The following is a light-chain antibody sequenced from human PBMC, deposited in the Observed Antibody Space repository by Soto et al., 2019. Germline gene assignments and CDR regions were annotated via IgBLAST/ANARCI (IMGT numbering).Light chain of an antibody. CDR3: QSYDSSLSGFVV. V-gene: IGLV1-40*01. J-gene: IGLJ2*01. CDR1: SSNIGAGYD. CDR2: GNS. Sequence: QPVLTQPPSVSGAPGQRVTISCTGSSSNIGAGYDVHWYQQLPGTAPKLLIYGNSNRPSGVPDRFSGSKSGTSASLAITGLQAEDEADYYCQSYDSSLSGFVVFGGRTQLTVL.